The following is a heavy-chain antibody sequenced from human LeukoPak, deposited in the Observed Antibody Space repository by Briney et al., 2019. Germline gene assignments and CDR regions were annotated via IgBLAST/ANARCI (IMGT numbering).Heavy chain of an antibody. J-gene: IGHJ4*02. V-gene: IGHV3-48*03. Sequence: GGSLRLSCAASGFTFSSYEMNWVRQAPGKGLEWVSYISSSGSTIYYADSVKGRFTISRDNAKNSPYLQMNSLRAEDTAVYYCARDRQYSGYHFDYWGQGTLVTVSS. CDR2: ISSSGSTI. D-gene: IGHD5-12*01. CDR3: ARDRQYSGYHFDY. CDR1: GFTFSSYE.